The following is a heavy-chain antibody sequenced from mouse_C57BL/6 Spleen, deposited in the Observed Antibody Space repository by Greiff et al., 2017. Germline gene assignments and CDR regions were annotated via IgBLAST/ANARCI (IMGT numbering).Heavy chain of an antibody. V-gene: IGHV5-6*01. CDR1: GFTFSSYG. CDR2: ISSGGSYT. D-gene: IGHD2-4*01. CDR3: ARRSYDYVFDY. J-gene: IGHJ2*01. Sequence: EVQVVESGGDLVKPGGSLKLSCAASGFTFSSYGMSWVRQTPDKRLEWVATISSGGSYTYYPDSVKGRFTISRDNAKNTLYLQMSSLKSEDTAMYYCARRSYDYVFDYWGQGTTLTVSS.